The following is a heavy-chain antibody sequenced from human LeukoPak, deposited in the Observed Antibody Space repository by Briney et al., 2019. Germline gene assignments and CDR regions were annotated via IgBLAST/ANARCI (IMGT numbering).Heavy chain of an antibody. Sequence: GRSLRLSCAASAFTLSSYAMHWVRQAPGKGMEYVSSISSNGGNTSYGSSVKGRFTISRDNSKNTLYLQMGSLRTEDMAVYYCARGGPYSRDHFDYWGQGTLVTVSS. D-gene: IGHD6-13*01. V-gene: IGHV3-64*01. CDR3: ARGGPYSRDHFDY. CDR2: ISSNGGNT. J-gene: IGHJ4*02. CDR1: AFTLSSYA.